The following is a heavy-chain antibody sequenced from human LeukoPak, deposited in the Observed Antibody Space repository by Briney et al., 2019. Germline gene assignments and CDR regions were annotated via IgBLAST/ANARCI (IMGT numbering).Heavy chain of an antibody. CDR1: GFIFNNYA. Sequence: GRSLRLSCAGSGFIFNNYAMHWVRQPPGKGLEWVSGISWNSGSIDYADSVKGRFTISRDNAKNSLCLQMNSLRVEDTAFYYCAKDNRRHYTSGPNPDSLHWGQGALVNVSS. CDR2: ISWNSGSI. CDR3: AKDNRRHYTSGPNPDSLH. D-gene: IGHD6-19*01. V-gene: IGHV3-9*01. J-gene: IGHJ4*02.